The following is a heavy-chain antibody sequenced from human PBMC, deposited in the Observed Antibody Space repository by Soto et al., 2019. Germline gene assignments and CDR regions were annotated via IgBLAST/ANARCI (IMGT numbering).Heavy chain of an antibody. V-gene: IGHV4-34*01. CDR2: INHSGST. Sequence: PSETLSLTCAVYGGSFSGYYWSWIRQPPGKGLEWIGEINHSGSTNYNPSLKSRVTISVDTSKNQFSLKLSSVTAADTAVYYCARGGGYSNYGYYYYYMDVWGKGTTVTVSS. CDR3: ARGGGYSNYGYYYYYMDV. D-gene: IGHD4-4*01. J-gene: IGHJ6*03. CDR1: GGSFSGYY.